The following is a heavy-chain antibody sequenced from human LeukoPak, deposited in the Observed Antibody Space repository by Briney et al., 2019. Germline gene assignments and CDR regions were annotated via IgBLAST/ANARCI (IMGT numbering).Heavy chain of an antibody. CDR2: VTSTSTYV. Sequence: MAGESLRLSCEASGFTFSTYNMNWVRQAPGKRLEWVSSVTSTSTYVFYADSVKGRFTISRDNAKNSLYLQMNSLRAEDTAVYYCARDPYSGSYGDYYYYYMDVWGKGTTVTISS. J-gene: IGHJ6*03. D-gene: IGHD1-26*01. CDR1: GFTFSTYN. V-gene: IGHV3-21*01. CDR3: ARDPYSGSYGDYYYYYMDV.